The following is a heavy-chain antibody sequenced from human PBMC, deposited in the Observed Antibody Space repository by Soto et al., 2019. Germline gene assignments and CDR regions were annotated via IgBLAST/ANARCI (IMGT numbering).Heavy chain of an antibody. J-gene: IGHJ4*02. V-gene: IGHV4-59*01. D-gene: IGHD3-10*01. CDR3: ASMSVEVRGPTDPDF. CDR1: GGSISSYY. Sequence: PSETLSLTCTVSGGSISSYYWSWIRQPPGKGLEWIGYIYYSGSTNYNPSLKSRVTISVDTSKNQFSLRLSSVTAADTAVYYCASMSVEVRGPTDPDFSGQGILVTVSS. CDR2: IYYSGST.